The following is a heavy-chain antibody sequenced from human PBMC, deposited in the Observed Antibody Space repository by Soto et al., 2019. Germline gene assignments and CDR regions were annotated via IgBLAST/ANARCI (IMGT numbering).Heavy chain of an antibody. J-gene: IGHJ3*02. CDR3: ARSDSYGLGPDAFDI. V-gene: IGHV3-53*04. CDR1: GLTVSSNY. Sequence: GGSLRLSCAASGLTVSSNYMSWVRQAPGKWLEWVSVIYSGGSTYYADSVKGRFTISRHNSKNTLYLQMNSLRAEDTAVYYCARSDSYGLGPDAFDIWGQGTMVTVSS. CDR2: IYSGGST. D-gene: IGHD5-18*01.